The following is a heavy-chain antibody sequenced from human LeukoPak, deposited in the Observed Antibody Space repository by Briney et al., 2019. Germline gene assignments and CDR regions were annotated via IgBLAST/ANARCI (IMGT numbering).Heavy chain of an antibody. CDR3: ARRQPYSYGDTTFDY. J-gene: IGHJ4*02. D-gene: IGHD5-18*01. CDR1: GGSFSGYY. CDR2: INHSGST. Sequence: SETLSLTCAVYGGSFSGYYWGWIRQPPGKGLEWIGEINHSGSTNYNPSLKSRVTISVDTSKNQFSLKLSSVTAADTAVYYCARRQPYSYGDTTFDYWGQGTLVTVSS. V-gene: IGHV4-34*01.